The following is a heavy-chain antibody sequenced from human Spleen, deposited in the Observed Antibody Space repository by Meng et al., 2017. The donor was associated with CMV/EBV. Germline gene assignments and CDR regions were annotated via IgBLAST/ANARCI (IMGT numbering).Heavy chain of an antibody. CDR3: ARGGYLGNYGSFEF. Sequence: VSGGSVSSGQYYCSWIRQPPGKGLEWIGHIFYSGSSYYNPSLKSRVTISVDTSKNQFSLKLTSVTAADTAVYYCARGGYLGNYGSFEFWGQGALVTVS. J-gene: IGHJ4*02. CDR2: IFYSGSS. D-gene: IGHD2-15*01. CDR1: GGSVSSGQYY. V-gene: IGHV4-61*01.